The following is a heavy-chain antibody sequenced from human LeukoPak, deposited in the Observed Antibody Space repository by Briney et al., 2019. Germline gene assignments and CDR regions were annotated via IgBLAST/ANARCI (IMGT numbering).Heavy chain of an antibody. D-gene: IGHD7-27*01. Sequence: PGGSLRLSCAASGFTFTLYTMHWVRQAPGKGLEWVSSISVSGTYIYYSDSVKGRFTISRDNAKNSLYLQMNSLRTEDTAVYYCVRDGSSWGNFDYWGQGTLVSVSS. V-gene: IGHV3-21*01. CDR3: VRDGSSWGNFDY. J-gene: IGHJ4*02. CDR2: ISVSGTYI. CDR1: GFTFTLYT.